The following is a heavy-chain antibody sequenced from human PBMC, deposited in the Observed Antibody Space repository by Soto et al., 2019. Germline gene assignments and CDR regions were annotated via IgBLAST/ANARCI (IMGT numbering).Heavy chain of an antibody. CDR2: IYWDDDK. J-gene: IGHJ4*02. CDR1: GFSLTTSGVG. CDR3: AHRVLRAVFGLVTTTAIYFDF. Sequence: QITLNESGPTVVKPTETLTLTCTFSGFSLTTSGVGVGWVRQSPGKAPEWLAFIYWDDDKRYSTSLKSRLTITKETSKNQVVLTMANVHPADTATYYCAHRVLRAVFGLVTTTAIYFDFWGQGTPVVVSS. V-gene: IGHV2-5*02. D-gene: IGHD3-3*01.